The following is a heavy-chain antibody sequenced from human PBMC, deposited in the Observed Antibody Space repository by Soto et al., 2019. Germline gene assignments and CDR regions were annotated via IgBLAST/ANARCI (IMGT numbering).Heavy chain of an antibody. CDR3: AIYYDSSGYYYGPGY. CDR2: IIPIFGTA. Sequence: GASVKVSCKTSGGTFSSYAISWVRQAPGQGLEWMGGIIPIFGTANYAQKFQGRVTITADESTSTAYMELSSLRSEDTAVYYCAIYYDSSGYYYGPGYWGQGTLVTVSS. J-gene: IGHJ4*02. CDR1: GGTFSSYA. D-gene: IGHD3-22*01. V-gene: IGHV1-69*13.